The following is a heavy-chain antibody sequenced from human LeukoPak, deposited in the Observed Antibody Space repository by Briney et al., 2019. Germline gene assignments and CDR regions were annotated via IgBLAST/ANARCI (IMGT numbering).Heavy chain of an antibody. V-gene: IGHV4-59*08. CDR3: ARHLGGSGYYYNWFDP. Sequence: PSETLSLTCSVSGGSISTSNYWRWIRQPPGRGLEGIGYIHYTGSTNYNPSLKSRVTISVDTSKNQCSLKLSSVTAAETGVYFCARHLGGSGYYYNWFDPWGEGTLVTV. CDR2: IHYTGST. CDR1: GGSISTSNY. D-gene: IGHD3-22*01. J-gene: IGHJ5*02.